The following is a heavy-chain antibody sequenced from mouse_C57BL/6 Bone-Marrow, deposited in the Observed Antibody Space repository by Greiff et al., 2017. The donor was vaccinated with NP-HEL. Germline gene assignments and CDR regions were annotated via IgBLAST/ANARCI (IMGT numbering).Heavy chain of an antibody. CDR3: ARGGTTVVDQDWYFDV. V-gene: IGHV1-69*01. D-gene: IGHD1-1*01. CDR1: GYTFTSYW. Sequence: QVQLKQPGAELVMPGASVKLSCKASGYTFTSYWMHWVKQRPGQGLEWIGEIDPSDSYTNYNQKFKGKSTLTVDKSSSTAYMQLSSLTSADSAVYYCARGGTTVVDQDWYFDVWGTGTTVTVSS. J-gene: IGHJ1*03. CDR2: IDPSDSYT.